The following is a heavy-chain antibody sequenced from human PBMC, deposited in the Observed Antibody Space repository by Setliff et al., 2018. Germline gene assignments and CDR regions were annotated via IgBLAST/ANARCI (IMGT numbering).Heavy chain of an antibody. J-gene: IGHJ4*02. Sequence: PSETLSLTCNVSGASVSSLYYYWAWIRQPPGKGLEYIGHISHAVSASYSPSLKSRLSISADTSKNQFSLKLTSVTAADTAVYYCVRTQCTATSCFYLPYWGQGTVVTVSS. CDR2: ISHAVSA. CDR3: VRTQCTATSCFYLPY. CDR1: GASVSSLYYY. V-gene: IGHV4-30-4*01. D-gene: IGHD2-2*01.